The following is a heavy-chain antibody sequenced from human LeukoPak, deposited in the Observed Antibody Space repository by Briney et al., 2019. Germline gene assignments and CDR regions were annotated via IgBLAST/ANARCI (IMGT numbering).Heavy chain of an antibody. D-gene: IGHD6-6*01. V-gene: IGHV4-39*02. CDR2: IYYSGNT. Sequence: PSQTLYLTCTVSGGSISSGSYYWISIRQPPGKGLEWIGTIYYSGNTYYNPSLKSRVTISVDTSKNQFSLKLSSVTAADTAVYYCARDSRPKPLAYWGQGILVTVSS. CDR3: ARDSRPKPLAY. CDR1: GGSISSGSYY. J-gene: IGHJ4*02.